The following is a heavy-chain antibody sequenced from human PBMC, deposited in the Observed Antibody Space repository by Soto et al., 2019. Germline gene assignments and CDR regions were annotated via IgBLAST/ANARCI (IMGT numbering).Heavy chain of an antibody. CDR2: INAGNGNT. V-gene: IGHV1-3*01. J-gene: IGHJ6*02. Sequence: ASVKVSCKASGYTFTSYAMHWVRQAPGQRLEWMGWINAGNGNTKYSQKFQGRVTITRATSASTAYMELSSLRSEDTAVYYCARDQPAMAPYYYCGMDVWGQETTVTVSS. CDR3: ARDQPAMAPYYYCGMDV. D-gene: IGHD5-18*01. CDR1: GYTFTSYA.